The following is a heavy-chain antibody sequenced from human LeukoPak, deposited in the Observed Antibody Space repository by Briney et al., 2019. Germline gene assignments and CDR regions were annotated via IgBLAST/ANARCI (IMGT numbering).Heavy chain of an antibody. Sequence: SETLRLTCTVSGDSISDYFWSWIRQPAGKGLEWIGRFSTRGYTTYNPSLKSRLTISVDKSKNQFSLNLTSVTAADTAVYYCAVGFIRDAFHIWGQGTIVTVSS. CDR2: FSTRGYT. J-gene: IGHJ3*02. D-gene: IGHD1-26*01. CDR3: AVGFIRDAFHI. CDR1: GDSISDYF. V-gene: IGHV4-4*07.